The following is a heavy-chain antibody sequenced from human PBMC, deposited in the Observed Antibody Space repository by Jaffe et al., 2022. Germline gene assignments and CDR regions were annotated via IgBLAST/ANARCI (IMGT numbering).Heavy chain of an antibody. Sequence: EVQLVESGGGLVQPGGSLRLSCAASGFTFSSYWMHWVRQAPGKGLVWVSRINSDGSSTSYADSVKGRFTISRDNAKNTLYLQMNSLRAEDTAVYYCAREDRGGYASDYYYMDVWGKGTTVTVSS. CDR3: AREDRGGYASDYYYMDV. CDR2: INSDGSST. D-gene: IGHD5-12*01. CDR1: GFTFSSYW. V-gene: IGHV3-74*01. J-gene: IGHJ6*03.